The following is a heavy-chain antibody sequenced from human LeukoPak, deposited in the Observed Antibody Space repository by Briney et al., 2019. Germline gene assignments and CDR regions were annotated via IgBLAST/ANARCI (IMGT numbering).Heavy chain of an antibody. CDR3: AREPVVPASIRGAFDS. CDR2: ISAYNGVT. Sequence: ASVKVSCKASGYTFTSYALSWVRQAPGQELEWMGWISAYNGVTNYAQSFQGRVTMTTDTSTSTVFMELRSLRSDDTAVYYCAREPVVPASIRGAFDSWGQGTMVTVSS. CDR1: GYTFTSYA. J-gene: IGHJ3*01. D-gene: IGHD2-2*02. V-gene: IGHV1-18*01.